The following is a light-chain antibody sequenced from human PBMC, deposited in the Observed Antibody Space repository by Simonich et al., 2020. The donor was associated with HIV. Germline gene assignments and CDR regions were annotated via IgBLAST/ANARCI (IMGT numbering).Light chain of an antibody. CDR2: WAT. J-gene: IGKJ2*01. V-gene: IGKV4-1*01. CDR1: QNVFSSSNNQNY. CDR3: QQSYSTPYT. Sequence: DIVMTQSPDSLAVSLGERATFNCKSSQNVFSSSNNQNYLAWYQQKPGQPPKLLIYWATTRESGVPDRFSGSGSGTDFTLTISSLQAEDVAVYYCQQSYSTPYTFGQGTKLEIK.